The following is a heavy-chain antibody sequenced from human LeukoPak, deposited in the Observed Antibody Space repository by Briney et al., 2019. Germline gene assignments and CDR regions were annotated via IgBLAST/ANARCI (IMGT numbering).Heavy chain of an antibody. Sequence: DGSLRLSCAASGFTFDDYAMHWVRQGPGKGLDWVSGINWNSDSIYYADSVRGRFTISRDNAKNSLYLQMNSLRAEDTALYYCARFEWIRESGAFDIWGQGTMVTVSS. V-gene: IGHV3-9*01. J-gene: IGHJ3*02. D-gene: IGHD3-10*01. CDR3: ARFEWIRESGAFDI. CDR2: INWNSDSI. CDR1: GFTFDDYA.